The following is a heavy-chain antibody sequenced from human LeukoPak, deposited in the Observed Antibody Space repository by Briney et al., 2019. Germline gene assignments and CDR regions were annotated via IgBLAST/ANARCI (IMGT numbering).Heavy chain of an antibody. D-gene: IGHD2-2*01. V-gene: IGHV1-46*01. J-gene: IGHJ4*02. CDR2: INPSGGST. Sequence: ASVKVSCKASGYTFTSYYMHWVRQAPGQGLGWMGIINPSGGSTSYAQKFQGRVTMTRDMSTSTVYMELSSLRSEDTAVYYCARVGVVVPAVPRGLDYWGQGTLVTVSS. CDR1: GYTFTSYY. CDR3: ARVGVVVPAVPRGLDY.